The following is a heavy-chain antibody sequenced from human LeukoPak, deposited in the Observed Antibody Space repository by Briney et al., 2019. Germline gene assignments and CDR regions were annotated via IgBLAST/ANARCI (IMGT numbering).Heavy chain of an antibody. V-gene: IGHV3-48*03. CDR3: AREGASLGYYFDY. CDR2: ISSSGSTI. J-gene: IGHJ4*02. CDR1: GFTFSSYE. D-gene: IGHD4/OR15-4a*01. Sequence: GGSLRLSCAASGFTFSSYEMNWVRQAPGKGLEWVSYISSSGSTIYYADSVKGRFTISRDNAKNPLYLQMNSLRAEDTAVYYCAREGASLGYYFDYWGQGTLVTVSS.